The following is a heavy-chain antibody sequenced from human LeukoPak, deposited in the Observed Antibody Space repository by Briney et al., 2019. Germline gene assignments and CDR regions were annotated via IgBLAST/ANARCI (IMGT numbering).Heavy chain of an antibody. CDR2: INPSEGST. J-gene: IGHJ3*02. CDR3: ARRRGYDYVWGSYRSGYDAFDI. Sequence: GASVKVSCKASGDTFSIHHMHWVRQAPGQGLEWMGIINPSEGSTSFAQKFQGRVTMTRNTSISTAYMELSSLRSEDTAVYYCARRRGYDYVWGSYRSGYDAFDIWGQGTMVTVSS. CDR1: GDTFSIHH. D-gene: IGHD3-16*02. V-gene: IGHV1-46*01.